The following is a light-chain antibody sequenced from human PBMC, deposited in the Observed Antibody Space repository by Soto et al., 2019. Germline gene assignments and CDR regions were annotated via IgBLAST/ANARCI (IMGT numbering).Light chain of an antibody. V-gene: IGLV2-14*01. J-gene: IGLJ3*02. CDR2: DVS. Sequence: QSVLTQPASVSGSPGQSITISCTGTSSDVGGYNYVSSYQQHPGKAPKLMIYDVSNRPSGVSNRFSGSKSGNTASLTISGLQAEDEYDYKCISYTSSSPCVFGGGTKVTVL. CDR3: ISYTSSSPCV. CDR1: SSDVGGYNY.